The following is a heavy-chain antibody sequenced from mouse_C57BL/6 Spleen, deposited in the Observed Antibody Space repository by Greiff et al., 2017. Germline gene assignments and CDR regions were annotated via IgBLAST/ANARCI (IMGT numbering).Heavy chain of an antibody. CDR3: ARGSKGHYYAMDY. D-gene: IGHD1-3*01. CDR2: IYPGSGNT. J-gene: IGHJ4*01. CDR1: GYTFTDYY. Sequence: VKLQESGAELVRPGASVKLSCKASGYTFTDYYINWVKQRPGQGLEWIARIYPGSGNTYYNEKFKGKATLTAEKSSSTAYMQLSSLTSEDSAVYFCARGSKGHYYAMDYWGQGTSVTVSS. V-gene: IGHV1-76*01.